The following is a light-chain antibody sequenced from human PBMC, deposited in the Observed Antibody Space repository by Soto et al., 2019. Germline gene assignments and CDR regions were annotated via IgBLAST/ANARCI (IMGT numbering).Light chain of an antibody. CDR3: VQCTTSPFT. J-gene: IGKJ1*01. V-gene: IGKV3-11*01. Sequence: EILLTQSPGTLSLSPGERATISCRASQSISVHLAWYQQKPGQAPRLLIYDASNMDTGIPSRFSGSGSGTDFTLTISSLQPEDFAAYHCVQCTTSPFTCGLGSKVEIK. CDR2: DAS. CDR1: QSISVH.